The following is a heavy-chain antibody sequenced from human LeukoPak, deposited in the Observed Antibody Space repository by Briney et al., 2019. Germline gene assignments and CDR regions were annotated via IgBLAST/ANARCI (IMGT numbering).Heavy chain of an antibody. CDR1: GGSISSTNW. CDR2: IYHSGST. CDR3: ARGYWTGHHHLDY. Sequence: PSETLSLTCAVSGGSISSTNWWSWVRQPPGKGLEWIGEIYHSGSTNYNPSLKSRLTISLDKSKNQFSLKPSSVTAADTAVYYCARGYWTGHHHLDYWGQGTLVTVSS. D-gene: IGHD3/OR15-3a*01. J-gene: IGHJ4*02. V-gene: IGHV4-4*02.